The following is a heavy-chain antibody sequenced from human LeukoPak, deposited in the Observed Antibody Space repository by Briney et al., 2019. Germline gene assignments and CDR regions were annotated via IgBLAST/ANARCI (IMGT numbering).Heavy chain of an antibody. CDR2: ISYDGSNK. D-gene: IGHD2-2*01. CDR3: ARDQTRRDIVVVPAATSFDY. Sequence: GGSLRLSCAASGFTFSSYAMHWVRQAPGKGLEWVAVISYDGSNKYYADSVKGRFTISRDNSKNTLYLQMNSLRAEDTAVYYCARDQTRRDIVVVPAATSFDYWGQGTLVTVSS. V-gene: IGHV3-30-3*01. CDR1: GFTFSSYA. J-gene: IGHJ4*02.